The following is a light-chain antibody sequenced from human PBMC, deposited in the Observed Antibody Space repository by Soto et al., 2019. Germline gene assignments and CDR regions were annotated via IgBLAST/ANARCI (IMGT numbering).Light chain of an antibody. CDR2: AAS. CDR3: LHDYNFPRT. J-gene: IGKJ1*01. CDR1: QDIGRK. Sequence: AIQMTQSPFSLSASVGDRVTITCRASQDIGRKVGWYQQKPGKAPKLLIYAASTLHSGVPSRFSGSGSGSAFTLAISSLQPEDFATYYCLHDYNFPRTFGQGTKVEIK. V-gene: IGKV1-6*01.